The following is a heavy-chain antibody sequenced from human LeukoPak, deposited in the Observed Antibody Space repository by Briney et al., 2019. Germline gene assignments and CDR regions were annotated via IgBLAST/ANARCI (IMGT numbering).Heavy chain of an antibody. CDR2: MDPKSGDT. CDR1: GHDFTVYY. CDR3: ATKGGLTPNTLAM. V-gene: IGHV1-2*02. Sequence: ASVKVSCKASGHDFTVYYMHWVRQAPGQGLEWMGWMDPKSGDTIYAPKFQGRVSMTADTSIATAYMQLTSLAFDDSAIYYCATKGGLTPNTLAMWGPGTIVTVSS. J-gene: IGHJ3*01. D-gene: IGHD2-15*01.